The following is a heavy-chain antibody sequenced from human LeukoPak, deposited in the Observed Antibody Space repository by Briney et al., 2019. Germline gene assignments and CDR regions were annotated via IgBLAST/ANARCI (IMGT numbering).Heavy chain of an antibody. V-gene: IGHV3-7*01. CDR2: IKPDGSDV. Sequence: GGSLRLSCAASGFTFDDYAMHWVRQAPGKGLEWVANIKPDGSDVYYLDSVKGRFTISRDNAQNSLYLQMNTLRVEDTAVYYCAGDRAQYYDDAFDVWGQGTMVTVSS. D-gene: IGHD3-3*01. CDR1: GFTFDDYA. J-gene: IGHJ3*01. CDR3: AGDRAQYYDDAFDV.